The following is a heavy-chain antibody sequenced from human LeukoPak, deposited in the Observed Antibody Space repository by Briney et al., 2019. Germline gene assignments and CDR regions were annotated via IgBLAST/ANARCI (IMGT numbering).Heavy chain of an antibody. V-gene: IGHV3-53*01. CDR3: ARGMPTGRDYYDSSGYYPN. J-gene: IGHJ4*02. Sequence: GGSLSLSCAASGFTVSSNYMSWVRQAPGKGMKWVSVIYRGGSTFDAETVKGRLTISGDNSKNTLYLQINRLRAEDTAVYYCARGMPTGRDYYDSSGYYPNWGQRTLVTVSS. CDR2: IYRGGST. D-gene: IGHD3-22*01. CDR1: GFTVSSNY.